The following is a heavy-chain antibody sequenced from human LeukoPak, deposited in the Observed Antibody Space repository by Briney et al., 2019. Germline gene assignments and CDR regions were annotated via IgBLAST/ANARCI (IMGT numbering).Heavy chain of an antibody. CDR1: GGPFSGYY. J-gene: IGHJ4*02. CDR2: INPSAIT. Sequence: PSETLSLTCAVYGGPFSGYYWSWIRQPPGKGLEWIGEINPSAITNNNPSPKSRATISVERSRNQFSLKRSLVTAADTAVYYCASGSQGLLWFGESFDYWGQGTLVTVSS. CDR3: ASGSQGLLWFGESFDY. D-gene: IGHD3-10*01. V-gene: IGHV4-34*04.